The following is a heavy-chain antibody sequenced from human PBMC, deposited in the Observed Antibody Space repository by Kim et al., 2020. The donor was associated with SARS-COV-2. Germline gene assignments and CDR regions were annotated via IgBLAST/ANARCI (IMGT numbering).Heavy chain of an antibody. CDR1: GFTFSSYG. CDR2: ISYDGSNK. D-gene: IGHD6-13*01. J-gene: IGHJ4*02. Sequence: GGSLRLSCAASGFTFSSYGMHWVRQAPGKGLEWVAVISYDGSNKYYADSVKGRFTISRDNSKNTLYLQMNSLRAEDTAVYYCARVGAAAGTAGGPFDYWGQGTLVTVSS. CDR3: ARVGAAAGTAGGPFDY. V-gene: IGHV3-33*05.